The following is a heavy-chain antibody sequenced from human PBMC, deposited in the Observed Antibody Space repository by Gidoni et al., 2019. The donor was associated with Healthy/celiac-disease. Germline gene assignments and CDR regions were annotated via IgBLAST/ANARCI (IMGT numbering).Heavy chain of an antibody. CDR1: GYTFTSYA. J-gene: IGHJ3*02. CDR2: INAGNGNT. Sequence: QVQLVQSGAEVKKPGASVKVSSKASGYTFTSYAMHWVRQAPGQRLEWMGWINAGNGNTKYSQKFQGRVTITRDTSASTAYMELSSLRSEDTAVYYCARIVINYDSSENAFDIWGQGTMVTVSS. CDR3: ARIVINYDSSENAFDI. D-gene: IGHD3-22*01. V-gene: IGHV1-3*01.